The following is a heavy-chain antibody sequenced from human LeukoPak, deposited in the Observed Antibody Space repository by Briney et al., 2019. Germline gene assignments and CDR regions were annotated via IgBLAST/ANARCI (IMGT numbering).Heavy chain of an antibody. CDR1: GFTFSSYA. J-gene: IGHJ4*02. D-gene: IGHD4-17*01. CDR3: AKDLGGDYYFDY. V-gene: IGHV3-23*01. Sequence: GGSLRLSCAASGFTFSSYAMSWVRQAPGKGLEWVSAISGSGGSTYYADSVKARFTISRDNSKNTLYLQMNSLRAEDTAVYYCAKDLGGDYYFDYWGQGTLVTVSS. CDR2: ISGSGGST.